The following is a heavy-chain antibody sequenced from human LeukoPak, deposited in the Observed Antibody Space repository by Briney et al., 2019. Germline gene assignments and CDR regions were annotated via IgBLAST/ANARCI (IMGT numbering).Heavy chain of an antibody. CDR2: ISYDGSNK. CDR1: GFTFSSYA. CDR3: AREIAVAGDIDY. D-gene: IGHD6-19*01. J-gene: IGHJ4*02. V-gene: IGHV3-30*04. Sequence: GGSLRPSCAASGFTFSSYAMHWVRQAPGKGLEWVAVISYDGSNKYYADSVKGRFTISRDNSKNTLYLQMNSLRAEDTAVYYCAREIAVAGDIDYWGQGTLVTVSS.